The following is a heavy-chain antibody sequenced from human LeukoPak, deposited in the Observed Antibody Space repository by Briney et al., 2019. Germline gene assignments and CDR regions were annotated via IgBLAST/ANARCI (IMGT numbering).Heavy chain of an antibody. CDR2: ISGSGGST. J-gene: IGHJ4*02. D-gene: IGHD5-12*01. CDR1: GFTFSSYS. CDR3: TTDLMDSGYEKSWYSIDY. Sequence: GGSLRLSCAASGFTFSSYSMNWVRQAPGKGLEWVSAISGSGGSTYYADSVKGRFTISRDNSKNTLYLQMNSLKTEDTAVYYCTTDLMDSGYEKSWYSIDYWGQGTLVTVSS. V-gene: IGHV3-23*01.